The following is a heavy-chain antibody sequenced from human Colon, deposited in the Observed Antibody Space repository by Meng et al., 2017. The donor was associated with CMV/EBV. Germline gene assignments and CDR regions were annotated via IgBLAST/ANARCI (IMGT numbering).Heavy chain of an antibody. CDR1: GFTFSSYA. Sequence: GEPLSISCAASGFTFSSYAMSWVRQAPGKGLEWVSAISGSGGSTYYADSVKGRFTISRDNSKNTLYLQMNSLRAEDTAVYYCAKGGSYNYYYYGMDVWGQGTTVTVSS. D-gene: IGHD1-26*01. J-gene: IGHJ6*02. CDR2: ISGSGGST. V-gene: IGHV3-23*01. CDR3: AKGGSYNYYYYGMDV.